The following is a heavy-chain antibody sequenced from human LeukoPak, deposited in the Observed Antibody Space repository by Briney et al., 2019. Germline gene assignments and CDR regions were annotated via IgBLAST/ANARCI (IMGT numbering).Heavy chain of an antibody. D-gene: IGHD1-14*01. CDR3: ARETGAGEIDY. CDR2: IIPIFGTA. V-gene: IGHV1-69*05. J-gene: IGHJ4*02. Sequence: ASVKVSCKASGGTFSSYAISWVRQAPGQGLEWMGGIIPIFGTANYAQKFQGRVTMTRDTSTSTVYMELSSLRSEDTAVYYCARETGAGEIDYWGQGTLVTVSS. CDR1: GGTFSSYA.